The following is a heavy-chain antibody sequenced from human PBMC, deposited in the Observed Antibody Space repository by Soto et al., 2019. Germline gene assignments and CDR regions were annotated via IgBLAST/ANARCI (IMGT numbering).Heavy chain of an antibody. Sequence: QVQLVQSGAEVKKPGASVKVSCKASGYTFTSYGISWVRQAPGQGLEWMGWISVYNGNTDYAQKFQGRVTMTTDTATSTAYMELRSLRSDDTAVYYCATSYDSGFDPWCQGTLVPVSS. J-gene: IGHJ5*02. D-gene: IGHD5-12*01. CDR3: ATSYDSGFDP. CDR2: ISVYNGNT. V-gene: IGHV1-18*04. CDR1: GYTFTSYG.